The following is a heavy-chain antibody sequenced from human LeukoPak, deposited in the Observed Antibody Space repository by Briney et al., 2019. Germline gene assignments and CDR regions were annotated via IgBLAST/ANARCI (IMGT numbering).Heavy chain of an antibody. D-gene: IGHD3-9*01. Sequence: GGSLRLSCAASGFTFSSYWMHWVRQAPGKGLVWVSRINSDGSSTNYADSVKGRFTISRDNAKNTLYLQMNSLRAEDTAVYYCARDYDILTGYFRGGFDYWGQGTLVTVSS. CDR1: GFTFSSYW. CDR3: ARDYDILTGYFRGGFDY. V-gene: IGHV3-74*01. CDR2: INSDGSST. J-gene: IGHJ4*02.